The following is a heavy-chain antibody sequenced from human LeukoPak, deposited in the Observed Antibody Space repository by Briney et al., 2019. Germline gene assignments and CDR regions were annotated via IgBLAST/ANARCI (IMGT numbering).Heavy chain of an antibody. V-gene: IGHV1-18*01. Sequence: ASVKVSCKASGGTFNSYAISWVRQAPGQGLEWMGWISGYSGNTNYAQKFQGRVTMTTDTSTSTTYMELRSLRSDDTAVYYCARGQLWFHSDYWGQGTLVTVSS. CDR1: GGTFNSYA. D-gene: IGHD5-18*01. J-gene: IGHJ4*02. CDR3: ARGQLWFHSDY. CDR2: ISGYSGNT.